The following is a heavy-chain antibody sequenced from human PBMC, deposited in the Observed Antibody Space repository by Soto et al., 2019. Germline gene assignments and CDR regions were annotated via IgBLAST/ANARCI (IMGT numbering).Heavy chain of an antibody. V-gene: IGHV4-59*01. CDR3: ARGDWSISSREVYTV. D-gene: IGHD6-6*01. Sequence: SETLSLTCTLSGGFISNYWWSWIRQPPGKGLEWIGFINYSGSTDYNPSLKSRVAISVDMSKNQFSLELISVTAADTAVYFCARGDWSISSREVYTVWGQRTLVTVSS. CDR1: GGFISNYW. CDR2: INYSGST. J-gene: IGHJ4*02.